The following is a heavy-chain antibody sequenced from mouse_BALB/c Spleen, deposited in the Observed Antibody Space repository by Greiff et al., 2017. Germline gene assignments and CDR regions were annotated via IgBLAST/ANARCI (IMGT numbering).Heavy chain of an antibody. CDR3: AREAYDYPLDY. D-gene: IGHD2-4*01. V-gene: IGHV2-9*02. Sequence: VQLQESGPGLVAPSQSLSITCTVSGFSLTSYGVHWVRQPPGKGLEWLGVIWAGGSTNYNSALMSRLSNSKANSTCQVFLRMNSLQTDDTAMYYCAREAYDYPLDYWGQGTSVTVSS. CDR2: IWAGGST. CDR1: GFSLTSYG. J-gene: IGHJ4*01.